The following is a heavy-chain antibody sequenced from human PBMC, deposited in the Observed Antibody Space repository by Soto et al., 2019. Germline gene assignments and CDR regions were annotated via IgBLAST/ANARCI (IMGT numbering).Heavy chain of an antibody. Sequence: EVQLLESGGGLVQPGGSLRLSCAAFGFTFSSYAMSWVRQAPGKGLEWVSGIGGGGDYTYYADSVKGRFSVSKDNSKNPLYLQMNSLRPEDTAIYYCAKGRGSDSLAILHYWGQGTLVTVSS. CDR2: IGGGGDYT. J-gene: IGHJ4*02. CDR3: AKGRGSDSLAILHY. V-gene: IGHV3-23*01. D-gene: IGHD2-21*01. CDR1: GFTFSSYA.